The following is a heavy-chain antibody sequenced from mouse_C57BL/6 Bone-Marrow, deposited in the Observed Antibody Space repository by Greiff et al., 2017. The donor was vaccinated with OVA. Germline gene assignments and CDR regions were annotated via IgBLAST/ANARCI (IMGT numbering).Heavy chain of an antibody. CDR2: IWGDGST. D-gene: IGHD1-1*01. J-gene: IGHJ4*01. CDR1: GFSLTSYG. V-gene: IGHV2-3*01. Sequence: QVTLKESGPGLVAPSQSLSITCTVSGFSLTSYGVSWVRQPPGKGLEWLGVIWGDGSTNYHSALISRLSISKDNSKSQVFLKLNSLQTDDTATYYCAKPRITTVVATDYYYAMDYWGQGTSVTVSS. CDR3: AKPRITTVVATDYYYAMDY.